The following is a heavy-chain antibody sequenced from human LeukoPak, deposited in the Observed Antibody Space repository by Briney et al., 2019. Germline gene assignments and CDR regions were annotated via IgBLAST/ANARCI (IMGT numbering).Heavy chain of an antibody. CDR1: GGTFSSYA. CDR3: ARVLRYFDWTMGY. J-gene: IGHJ4*02. V-gene: IGHV1-2*02. D-gene: IGHD3-9*01. Sequence: ASVKVSCKASGGTFSSYAISWVRQAPGQGLEWMGWINPNSGGTNYAQKFQGRVTMTRDTSISTAYMELSRLRSDDTAVYYCARVLRYFDWTMGYWGQGTLVTVSS. CDR2: INPNSGGT.